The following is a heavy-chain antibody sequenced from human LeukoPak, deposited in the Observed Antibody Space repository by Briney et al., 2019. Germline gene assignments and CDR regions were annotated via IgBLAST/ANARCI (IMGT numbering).Heavy chain of an antibody. CDR3: ARGGGVTMVRGVMSDFDY. CDR2: IYYSGST. Sequence: PSETLSLTCTVSGGSISSYYWSWIRQPPGKGLEWIGYIYYSGSTNYNPSLKSRVTISVDTSKNQFSLKLSSVTAADTAVYYCARGGGVTMVRGVMSDFDYWGQGTLVTVSS. V-gene: IGHV4-59*01. D-gene: IGHD3-10*01. CDR1: GGSISSYY. J-gene: IGHJ4*02.